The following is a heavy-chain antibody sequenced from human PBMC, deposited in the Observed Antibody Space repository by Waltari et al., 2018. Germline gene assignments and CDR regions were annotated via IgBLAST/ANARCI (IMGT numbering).Heavy chain of an antibody. Sequence: EARLEESGGGLEQPGKSLRLSCSASGFTFSTYDMTWGGQAPGKGVEGVSLSSDAGMTAFDADSVKGRCISSRDNSKSTLFLHLNSLRGDDTARYYCAKGIRATATYFYMDVWGKGTTVTVSS. J-gene: IGHJ6*03. CDR2: SSDAGMTA. D-gene: IGHD3-10*01. CDR3: AKGIRATATYFYMDV. CDR1: GFTFSTYD. V-gene: IGHV3-23*03.